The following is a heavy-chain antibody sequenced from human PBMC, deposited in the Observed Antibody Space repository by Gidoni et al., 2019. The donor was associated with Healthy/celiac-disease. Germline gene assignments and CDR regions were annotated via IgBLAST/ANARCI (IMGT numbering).Heavy chain of an antibody. CDR2: ISYDGSNK. Sequence: QVQLVESGGGVVQPGRSLRLSCAASGFTFSSYAMHWVRQAPGKGLEWVAVISYDGSNKYYADSVKGRFTISRDNSKNTLYLQMNSLRAEDTAVYYCASVGHYYDSPRDPFDIWGQGTMVTVSS. CDR3: ASVGHYYDSPRDPFDI. CDR1: GFTFSSYA. D-gene: IGHD3-22*01. V-gene: IGHV3-30*01. J-gene: IGHJ3*02.